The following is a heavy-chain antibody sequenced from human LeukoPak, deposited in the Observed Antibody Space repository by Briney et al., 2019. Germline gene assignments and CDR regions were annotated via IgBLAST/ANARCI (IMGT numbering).Heavy chain of an antibody. J-gene: IGHJ4*02. CDR2: IIPIFGTA. V-gene: IGHV1-69*06. Sequence: SVKVSRKTSAGTFSHYAIGGQRQAPGQGLERMQGIIPIFGTANYAQKFQGRVTITADKSTSTAYMELSSLRSEDTAVYYCARVGGYEKYYFDYWGQGTLVTVSS. CDR1: AGTFSHYA. CDR3: ARVGGYEKYYFDY. D-gene: IGHD5-12*01.